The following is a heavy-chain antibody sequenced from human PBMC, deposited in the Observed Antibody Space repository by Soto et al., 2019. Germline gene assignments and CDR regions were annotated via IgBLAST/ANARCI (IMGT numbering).Heavy chain of an antibody. J-gene: IGHJ4*02. Sequence: PSDTLSLTCSVSGLSMSSNYWSWIRQSPDKGLEWLGYVFYGVTDYNPSLEGRVSMSVETPKSQFSLKLTSVTAADTAVYYCASYRGAFYFDSWGQGIQVTVSS. CDR1: GLSMSSNY. D-gene: IGHD4-4*01. CDR2: VFYGVT. V-gene: IGHV4-59*01. CDR3: ASYRGAFYFDS.